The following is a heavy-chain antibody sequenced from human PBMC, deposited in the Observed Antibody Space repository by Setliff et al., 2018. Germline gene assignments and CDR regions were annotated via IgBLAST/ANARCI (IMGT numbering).Heavy chain of an antibody. CDR2: IYYSGST. J-gene: IGHJ4*02. CDR3: ARHPSSGSYYGGSIFYFDD. CDR1: GGSISSYY. V-gene: IGHV4-59*08. Sequence: SETLSLTCTVSGGSISSYYWSWIRQPPGKGLEWIGYIYYSGSTNYNPSLKSRVAISLDTSKNQFSLKLSFVTAADTAVYYCARHPSSGSYYGGSIFYFDDWGPGILVTVSS. D-gene: IGHD1-26*01.